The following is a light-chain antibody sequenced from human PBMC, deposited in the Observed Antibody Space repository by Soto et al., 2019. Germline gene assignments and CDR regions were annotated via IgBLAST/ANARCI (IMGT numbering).Light chain of an antibody. CDR1: QSVSSY. CDR3: QQRGDWPLT. Sequence: EIVLTQSPATLSLSPGERVTLSCRASQSVSSYFAWYQQKPGLAPRLLIYDASTRAAGIPARFSGSGSGTDFTLTISSLEPDDFAVYYCQQRGDWPLTFGGGTKVEIK. CDR2: DAS. V-gene: IGKV3-11*01. J-gene: IGKJ4*01.